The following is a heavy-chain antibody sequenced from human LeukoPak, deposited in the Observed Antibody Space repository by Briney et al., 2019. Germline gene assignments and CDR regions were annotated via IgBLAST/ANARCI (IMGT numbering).Heavy chain of an antibody. J-gene: IGHJ6*03. Sequence: GGSLRLSCAASGFTFSNYWMNWVRQAPGKGLEWVASIKEDGSEKYYVDSVKGRFTISRDNAKNSLYLQMNSLRAEDTAVYYCARDTGIAAAGYYYYYMDVWGKGTTVTISS. V-gene: IGHV3-7*01. D-gene: IGHD6-13*01. CDR2: IKEDGSEK. CDR1: GFTFSNYW. CDR3: ARDTGIAAAGYYYYYMDV.